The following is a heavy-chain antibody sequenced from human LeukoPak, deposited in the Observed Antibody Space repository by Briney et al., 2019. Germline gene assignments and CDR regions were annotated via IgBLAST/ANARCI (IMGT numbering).Heavy chain of an antibody. CDR2: INHSGST. CDR1: GGSFSGYY. D-gene: IGHD4-11*01. CDR3: ARERASNNYNNWLDP. Sequence: SETLSLTCAIYGGSFSGYYWNWIRQSPGEGLEWIGEINHSGSTNYNPSLKRRVTISVDTSTIQFSLKLSSMTAADTAVYYCARERASNNYNNWLDPWGQGTLVTVSS. V-gene: IGHV4-34*01. J-gene: IGHJ5*02.